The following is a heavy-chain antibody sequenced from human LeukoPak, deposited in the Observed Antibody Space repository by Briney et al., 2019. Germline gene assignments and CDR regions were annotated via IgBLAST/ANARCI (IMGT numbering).Heavy chain of an antibody. CDR3: ARDSSSGGFDY. CDR1: GGSFSGYY. D-gene: IGHD6-6*01. J-gene: IGHJ4*02. Sequence: PSETLSLTCAVYGGSFSGYYWSWIRQPPGKGLEWIGEINHSGSTNYNPSLKSRVTMSVDTSKNQFSLKLSSVTAADTAVYYCARDSSSGGFDYWGQGTLVTVSS. CDR2: INHSGST. V-gene: IGHV4-34*01.